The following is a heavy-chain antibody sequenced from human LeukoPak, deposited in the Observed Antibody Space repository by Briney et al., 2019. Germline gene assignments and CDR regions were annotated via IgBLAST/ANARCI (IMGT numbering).Heavy chain of an antibody. Sequence: GESLKISCKGSGYNFTNNWIGWVRQLPGKGLEWMGIIYPGDSDTRYSPSFQGQVTISADKSISTAYLQWISLKASDTAIYYCARAYRSHNSDYYNFDYWGQGTLVTVSS. CDR3: ARAYRSHNSDYYNFDY. CDR1: GYNFTNNW. D-gene: IGHD2-21*02. V-gene: IGHV5-51*01. J-gene: IGHJ4*02. CDR2: IYPGDSDT.